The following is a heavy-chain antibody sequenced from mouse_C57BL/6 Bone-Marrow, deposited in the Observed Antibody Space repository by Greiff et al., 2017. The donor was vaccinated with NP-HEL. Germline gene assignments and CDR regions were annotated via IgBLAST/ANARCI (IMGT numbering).Heavy chain of an antibody. CDR1: GFTFSDYY. Sequence: DVHLVESEGGLVQPGSSMKLSCTASGFTFSDYYMAWVRQVPEKGLEWVANINYDGSSTYYLDSLKSRFIISRDNAKNILYLQMSSLKSEDTATYYCARGDYYGSSLDYWGQGTTLTVSS. V-gene: IGHV5-16*01. CDR3: ARGDYYGSSLDY. CDR2: INYDGSST. D-gene: IGHD1-1*01. J-gene: IGHJ2*01.